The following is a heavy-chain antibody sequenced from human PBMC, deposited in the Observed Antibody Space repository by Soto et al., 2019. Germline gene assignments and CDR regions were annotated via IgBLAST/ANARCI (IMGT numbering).Heavy chain of an antibody. CDR1: GGTFSIYV. J-gene: IGHJ6*02. V-gene: IGHV1-69*01. Sequence: VQLVQSGAEVKKPGSSVKVSCKTSGGTFSIYVINWVRQAPGQGLEWMGGIIPMFGTANYAQRFQGRVTINADESTSTAYMEVNSLRSEDTAVYYCARGGEYSSGWYDGYYYYGMDVWGQGTMVTVSS. CDR3: ARGGEYSSGWYDGYYYYGMDV. D-gene: IGHD6-19*01. CDR2: IIPMFGTA.